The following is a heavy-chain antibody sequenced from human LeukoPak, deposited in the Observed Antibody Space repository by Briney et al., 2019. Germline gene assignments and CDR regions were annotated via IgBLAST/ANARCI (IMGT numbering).Heavy chain of an antibody. V-gene: IGHV4-28*03. CDR3: ARVGGTNYYYYGMDV. Sequence: SETLSLTCAVSDYSINSNNWWVWIRQPPGKGLEWIGYIYYSGSTNYNPSLKSRVTISVDTSKNQFSLKLSSVTAADTAVYYCARVGGTNYYYYGMDVWGQGTTVTVSS. CDR2: IYYSGST. J-gene: IGHJ6*02. CDR1: DYSINSNNW. D-gene: IGHD1-26*01.